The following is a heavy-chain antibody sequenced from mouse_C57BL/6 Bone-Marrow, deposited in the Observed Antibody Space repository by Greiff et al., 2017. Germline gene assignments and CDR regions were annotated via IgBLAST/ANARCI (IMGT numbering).Heavy chain of an antibody. CDR3: AREDYYGSSQYYFDY. V-gene: IGHV5-16*01. D-gene: IGHD1-1*01. J-gene: IGHJ2*01. CDR2: INYDGSST. CDR1: GFTFSDYY. Sequence: EVKLMESEGGLVQPGSSMKLSCTASGFTFSDYYMAWVRQVPEKGLEWVANINYDGSSTYYLASLKSRFIISRDNAKNILYLQMSSLKFEDTATYYCAREDYYGSSQYYFDYWGQGTTLTVSS.